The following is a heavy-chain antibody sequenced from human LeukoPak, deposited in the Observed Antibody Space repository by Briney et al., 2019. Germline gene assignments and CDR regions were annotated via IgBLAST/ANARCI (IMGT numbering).Heavy chain of an antibody. CDR1: GGSINSYY. D-gene: IGHD6-13*01. CDR3: ARRVATAPMYAFDI. CDR2: IYYSGNT. J-gene: IGHJ3*02. V-gene: IGHV4-59*08. Sequence: SETLSLTCTISGGSINSYYWSWIRQPPGKGLEWIGYIYYSGNTNYNPSLKSRVTISFDTSKNQFSLKLNSVTAADTAVYYCARRVATAPMYAFDIWGQGTMVTVSS.